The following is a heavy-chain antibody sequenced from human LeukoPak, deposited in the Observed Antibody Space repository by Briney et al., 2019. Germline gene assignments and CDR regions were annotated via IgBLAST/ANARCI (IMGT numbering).Heavy chain of an antibody. Sequence: GGSLRLSCAASGFTFSAYEMNLVRQAPGKGLEWLSYISGGGDTIYYAESVKGRFTISRDNAKNSLYLQMSSLRAEDTAVYYCVSAYGGLLDYWGQGTLVTVSS. CDR3: VSAYGGLLDY. D-gene: IGHD3-16*01. CDR2: ISGGGDTI. V-gene: IGHV3-48*03. CDR1: GFTFSAYE. J-gene: IGHJ4*02.